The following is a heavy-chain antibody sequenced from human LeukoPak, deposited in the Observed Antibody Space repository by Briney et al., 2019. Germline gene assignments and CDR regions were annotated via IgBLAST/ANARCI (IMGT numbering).Heavy chain of an antibody. CDR2: ITYDGSNK. Sequence: GGYLRLSCAASGFTFSTYGIHWVRQAPGKGLEWVAVITYDGSNKYYADSVKGRFTISRDNSKNTLYLQMSSLGAEDTAVYYCAKTRGFTKEAIDYWGQGTLVTVSS. CDR1: GFTFSTYG. CDR3: AKTRGFTKEAIDY. V-gene: IGHV3-30*18. J-gene: IGHJ4*02. D-gene: IGHD2-2*01.